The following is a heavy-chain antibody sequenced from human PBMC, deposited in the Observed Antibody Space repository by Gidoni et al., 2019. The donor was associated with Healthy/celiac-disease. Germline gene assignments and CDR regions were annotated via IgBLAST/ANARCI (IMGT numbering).Heavy chain of an antibody. CDR1: GFTFSSYA. V-gene: IGHV3-23*01. D-gene: IGHD3-3*01. CDR2: ISGSGGST. Sequence: EVQLLESGGGLVQPGGSLRLSCAASGFTFSSYAMSWVRQAPGKGLEWVSAISGSGGSTYYADSVKGRFTISRDNSKNTLYLQMNSLRAEDTAVYYCAKALYDFWSGYLPTQPHFDYWGQGTLVTVSS. J-gene: IGHJ4*02. CDR3: AKALYDFWSGYLPTQPHFDY.